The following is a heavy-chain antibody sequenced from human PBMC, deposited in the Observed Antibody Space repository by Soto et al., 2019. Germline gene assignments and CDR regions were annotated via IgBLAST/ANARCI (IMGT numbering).Heavy chain of an antibody. Sequence: QVQLQQWGAGLLKPSETLSLTCAVYGGSFSGYYWSWIRQPPGKGLEWIGEINHSGSTNYNPSLKSRVTISVATSKNQFALKLSSVTAADTAVYYCARGCRRYYGDSRRVAFDNWGQGTMVTVSS. CDR2: INHSGST. V-gene: IGHV4-34*01. CDR3: ARGCRRYYGDSRRVAFDN. D-gene: IGHD4-17*01. CDR1: GGSFSGYY. J-gene: IGHJ3*02.